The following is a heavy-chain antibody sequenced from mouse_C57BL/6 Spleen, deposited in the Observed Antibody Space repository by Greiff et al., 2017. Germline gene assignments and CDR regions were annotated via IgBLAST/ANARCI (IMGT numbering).Heavy chain of an antibody. D-gene: IGHD2-2*01. CDR2: ISYDGSN. CDR3: ARGGYYGYVYYFDY. V-gene: IGHV3-6*01. CDR1: GYSITSGYY. J-gene: IGHJ2*01. Sequence: VQLKESGPGLVKPSQSLSLTCSVTGYSITSGYYWNWIRQFPGNKLEWMGYISYDGSNNYNPSLKNRISITRDTSKNQFFLKLNSVTTEDTATYYCARGGYYGYVYYFDYWGQGTTLTVSS.